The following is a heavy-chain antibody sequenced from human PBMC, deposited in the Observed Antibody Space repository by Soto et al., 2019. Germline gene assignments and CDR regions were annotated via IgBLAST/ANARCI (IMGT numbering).Heavy chain of an antibody. CDR1: GFSFNSYG. Sequence: QVQLVESGGGVVQPGRSLRLSCAESGFSFNSYGMHWVRQAPGKGLEWVAVIWYDGSNKYYADSAKGRFTISRDNSKNTLYLQMNTLRAEDTAVYYCGRDWLAIDSWGQGTLVTVSS. J-gene: IGHJ4*02. CDR3: GRDWLAIDS. CDR2: IWYDGSNK. D-gene: IGHD6-19*01. V-gene: IGHV3-33*01.